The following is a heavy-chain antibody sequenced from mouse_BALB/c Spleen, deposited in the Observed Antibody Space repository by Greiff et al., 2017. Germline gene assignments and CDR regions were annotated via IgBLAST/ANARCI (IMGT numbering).Heavy chain of an antibody. CDR3: ARKFSNWDAMDY. V-gene: IGHV2-2*01. Sequence: QVQLQQSGPGLVQPSQSLSITCTVSGFSLTSYGVHWVRQSPGKGLEWLGVIWSGGSTDYNAAFISRLSISKDNSKSQVFFKMNSLQADDTAIYYCARKFSNWDAMDYWGQGTSVTVSS. CDR2: IWSGGST. D-gene: IGHD4-1*02. CDR1: GFSLTSYG. J-gene: IGHJ4*01.